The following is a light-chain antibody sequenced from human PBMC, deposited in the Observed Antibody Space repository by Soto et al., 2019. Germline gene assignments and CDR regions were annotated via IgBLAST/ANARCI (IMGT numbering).Light chain of an antibody. CDR3: QQHSHWPPWT. V-gene: IGKV3-11*01. CDR2: GAS. J-gene: IGKJ1*01. Sequence: EIVLTQSPGTLSLSPGERATLSCGVSQIVNSAYLAWYQQKPGQAPRLLIYGASNRATGIPARFSGSGSGTDFTLTISNLEPEDFAVYYCQQHSHWPPWTFGQGTRVEIQ. CDR1: QIVNSAY.